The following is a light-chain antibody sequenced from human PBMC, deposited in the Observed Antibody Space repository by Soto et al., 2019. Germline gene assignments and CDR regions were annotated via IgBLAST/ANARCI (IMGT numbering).Light chain of an antibody. CDR2: GAS. CDR1: QSVSSY. CDR3: QQYGSSPLT. V-gene: IGKV3-20*01. Sequence: EIVLTQSPATLSLSPGERATLSCRASQSVSSYLAWYQQKPGQAPRLLMYGASNRATGVPDRFSGSGSGTDFTLTISRLEPEDFAVYYCQQYGSSPLTFGGGTKVDIK. J-gene: IGKJ4*01.